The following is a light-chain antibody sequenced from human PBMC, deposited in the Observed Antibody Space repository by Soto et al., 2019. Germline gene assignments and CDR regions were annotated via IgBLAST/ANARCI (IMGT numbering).Light chain of an antibody. Sequence: QSALTQPPSASGSPGQSGTISCTGTSSDIGDSNRVSWYQQHPGKAPELMIYEVTKRPLGVPDRFSGSKSGDTASLTVSGLQAEDEADYYCSSHAVNYNFVFGGGTKATVL. CDR3: SSHAVNYNFV. CDR2: EVT. J-gene: IGLJ2*01. CDR1: SSDIGDSNR. V-gene: IGLV2-8*01.